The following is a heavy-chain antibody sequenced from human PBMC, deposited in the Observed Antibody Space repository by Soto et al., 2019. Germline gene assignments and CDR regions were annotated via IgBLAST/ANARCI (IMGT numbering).Heavy chain of an antibody. V-gene: IGHV3-48*02. CDR1: GFTFRDYA. D-gene: IGHD2-15*01. Sequence: GGSLRLSCIDSGFTFRDYAFNWVRQAPGKGLEWVSYISVGGGSIFYADSVKGRFTISRDDARNSVYLQMNTLRHEDTAVYHCVRDHRWAFDIWGQRTVVTVSS. J-gene: IGHJ3*02. CDR3: VRDHRWAFDI. CDR2: ISVGGGSI.